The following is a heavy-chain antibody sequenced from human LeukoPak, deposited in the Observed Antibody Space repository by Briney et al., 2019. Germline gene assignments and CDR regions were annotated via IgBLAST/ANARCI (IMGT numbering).Heavy chain of an antibody. CDR2: IYYSGST. J-gene: IGHJ3*02. CDR1: GGSISSYY. Sequence: SETLSLTCTVSGGSISSYYWSWIRQPPGKGLEWIGYIYYSGSTNYNPSLKSRVTISVDTSKNQFSLKLSSVTAADTAVYYCARVLLWFGKYDAFDIWGQGTMVTVSS. CDR3: ARVLLWFGKYDAFDI. V-gene: IGHV4-59*12. D-gene: IGHD3-10*01.